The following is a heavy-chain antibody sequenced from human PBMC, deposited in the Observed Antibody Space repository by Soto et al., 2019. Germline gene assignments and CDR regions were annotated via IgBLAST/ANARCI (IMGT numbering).Heavy chain of an antibody. CDR3: ARENDFWSGPNGLDV. CDR1: GESISSSNW. V-gene: IGHV4-4*02. J-gene: IGHJ6*02. Sequence: PSETLSLTCAASGESISSSNWWSWVRQPPGKGLEWIGEIYHSGNTKYNPSRKSRVTISVEKSKNQFSLKLNSVTAADTAVYYCARENDFWSGPNGLDVCGQGTTVTVSS. D-gene: IGHD3-3*01. CDR2: IYHSGNT.